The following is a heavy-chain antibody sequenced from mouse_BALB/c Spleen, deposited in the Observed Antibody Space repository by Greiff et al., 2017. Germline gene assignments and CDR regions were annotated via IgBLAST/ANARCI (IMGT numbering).Heavy chain of an antibody. CDR3: ARWGYDGDAMDY. CDR1: GFTFSSFG. CDR2: ISSGSSTI. V-gene: IGHV5-17*02. Sequence: EVQGVESGGGLVQPGGSRKLSCAASGFTFSSFGMHWVRQAPEKGLEWVAYISSGSSTIYYADTVKGRFTISRDNPKNTLFLRMTSLRSEDTAMYYCARWGYDGDAMDYWGQGTSVTVSS. D-gene: IGHD2-2*01. J-gene: IGHJ4*01.